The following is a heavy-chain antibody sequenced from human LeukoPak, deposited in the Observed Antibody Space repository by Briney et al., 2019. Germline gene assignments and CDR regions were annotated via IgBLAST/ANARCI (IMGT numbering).Heavy chain of an antibody. J-gene: IGHJ4*02. CDR3: ARIGIQLWLPDYFDY. Sequence: SETLSLTCAVYGGSFSGYYWSWIRQPPGKGLEWIGEINHSGSTNYNPSLKSRVTISVDTSKNQFSLKLSSVTAADTAVYYCARIGIQLWLPDYFDYWGQGTLVTVSS. CDR1: GGSFSGYY. D-gene: IGHD5-18*01. CDR2: INHSGST. V-gene: IGHV4-34*01.